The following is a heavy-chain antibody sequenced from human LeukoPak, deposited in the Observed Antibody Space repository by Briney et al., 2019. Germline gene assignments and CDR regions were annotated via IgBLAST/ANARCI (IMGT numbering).Heavy chain of an antibody. D-gene: IGHD3-10*01. CDR2: IWYDGSNK. Sequence: GGSLRLSCAASGFTFSSYGMHWVRQAPGKGLEWVAVIWYDGSNKYYADSVKGRFTISRGNSKNTLYLQMNSLRAEDTAVYYCARERGVIYFDYWGQGTLVTVSS. CDR3: ARERGVIYFDY. CDR1: GFTFSSYG. J-gene: IGHJ4*02. V-gene: IGHV3-33*01.